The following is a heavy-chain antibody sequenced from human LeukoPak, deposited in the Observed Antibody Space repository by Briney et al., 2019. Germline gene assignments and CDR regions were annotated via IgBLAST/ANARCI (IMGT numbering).Heavy chain of an antibody. CDR3: ARGTGQQPDVGQKRIDY. J-gene: IGHJ4*02. D-gene: IGHD6-13*01. V-gene: IGHV4-34*01. Sequence: SRVTISVDTSKNQFSLKLSSVTAADTAVYYCARGTGQQPDVGQKRIDYWGQGTLVTVSS.